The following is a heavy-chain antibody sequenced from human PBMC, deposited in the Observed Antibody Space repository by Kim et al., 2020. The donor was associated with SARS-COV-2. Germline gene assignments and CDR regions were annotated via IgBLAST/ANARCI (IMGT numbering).Heavy chain of an antibody. CDR2: INHSGST. CDR1: GGSFSGYY. V-gene: IGHV4-34*01. CDR3: ARVPRGSSVWMWP. Sequence: SETLSLTCAVYGGSFSGYYWSWIRQPPGKGLEWIGEINHSGSTNYNPSLKSRVTISVDTSKNQFSLKLSSVTAADTAVYYCARVPRGSSVWMWPWGQGTLVTVSS. J-gene: IGHJ5*02. D-gene: IGHD6-25*01.